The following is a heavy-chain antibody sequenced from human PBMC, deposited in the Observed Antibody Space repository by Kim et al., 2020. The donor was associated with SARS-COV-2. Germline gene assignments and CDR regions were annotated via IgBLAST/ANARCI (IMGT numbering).Heavy chain of an antibody. Sequence: SPKFQGRVTITRDTSASTAYMELSSLRSEDTAVYYCARDRNYYYYGMDVWGQGTTVTVSS. V-gene: IGHV1-3*01. CDR3: ARDRNYYYYGMDV. J-gene: IGHJ6*02.